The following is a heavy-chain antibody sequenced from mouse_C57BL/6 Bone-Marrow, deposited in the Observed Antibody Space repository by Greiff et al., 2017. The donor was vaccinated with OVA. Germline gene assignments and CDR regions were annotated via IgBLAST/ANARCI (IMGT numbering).Heavy chain of an antibody. D-gene: IGHD3-2*02. J-gene: IGHJ3*01. CDR1: GFNIKDDY. CDR2: IDPENGDT. CDR3: TTAQATYAY. Sequence: EVQRVESGAELVRPGASVKLSCTASGFNIKDDYMHWVKQRPEQGLEWIGWIDPENGDTEYASKFQGKATITADTSSNTAYLQLSSLTSEDTAVYYCTTAQATYAYWGQGTLVTVSA. V-gene: IGHV14-4*01.